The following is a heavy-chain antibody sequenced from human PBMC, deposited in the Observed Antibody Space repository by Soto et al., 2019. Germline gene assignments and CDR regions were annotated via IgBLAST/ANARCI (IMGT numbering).Heavy chain of an antibody. CDR2: TDSDGTFT. CDR1: GFTFSTYW. J-gene: IGHJ4*02. V-gene: IGHV3-74*01. D-gene: IGHD3-22*01. CDR3: ARSPYYYDSSNYYGY. Sequence: PGGSLRLSCVASGFTFSTYWMHWVRQTPGEGLVWVSHTDSDGTFTTYAESVKGRFTISRDNAKSTLYLQMNSLRAEDTGVYYCARSPYYYDSSNYYGYWGQGTLVTVSS.